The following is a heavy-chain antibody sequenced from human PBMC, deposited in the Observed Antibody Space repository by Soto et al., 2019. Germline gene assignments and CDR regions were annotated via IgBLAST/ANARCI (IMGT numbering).Heavy chain of an antibody. J-gene: IGHJ5*02. V-gene: IGHV4-59*01. CDR3: AGGFSGYSYGDWFDP. D-gene: IGHD5-12*01. Sequence: SETLSLTCTVSGDSISTYYWSWIRQPPGKGLEWIGYIYYSGSTKYNPSLKSRVTISVDTSQNQFSLKLSSVTAADTAVYYCAGGFSGYSYGDWFDPWGQGTLVTVSS. CDR1: GDSISTYY. CDR2: IYYSGST.